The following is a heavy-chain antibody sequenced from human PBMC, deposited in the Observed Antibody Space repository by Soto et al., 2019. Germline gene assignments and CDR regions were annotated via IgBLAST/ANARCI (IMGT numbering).Heavy chain of an antibody. V-gene: IGHV4-31*03. D-gene: IGHD2-15*01. CDR1: GGSISSGGYY. J-gene: IGHJ6*02. CDR3: AREVVVVVAATQSYYYYGMDV. Sequence: QVQLQESGPGLVKPSQTLSLTCTVSGGSISSGGYYWSWIRQHPGKGLEWIGYIYYSGSTYYNPSLKSRVTISVDTSKNQFSLKLSSVTAADTAVYYCAREVVVVVAATQSYYYYGMDVWGQGTTVTVSS. CDR2: IYYSGST.